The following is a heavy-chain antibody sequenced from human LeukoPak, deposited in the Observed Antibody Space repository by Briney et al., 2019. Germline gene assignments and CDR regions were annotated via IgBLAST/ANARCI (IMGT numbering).Heavy chain of an antibody. V-gene: IGHV3-30*18. D-gene: IGHD1-26*01. CDR3: AKDPRKRSSGSYYFDY. Sequence: PGGSLRLSCAASGFIFSGYWMHWVRQAPGKGLEWVAVISYDGSNKYYADSVKGRFTISRDNSKNTLYLQMNSLRAEDTAVYYCAKDPRKRSSGSYYFDYWGQGTLVTVSS. CDR2: ISYDGSNK. J-gene: IGHJ4*02. CDR1: GFIFSGYW.